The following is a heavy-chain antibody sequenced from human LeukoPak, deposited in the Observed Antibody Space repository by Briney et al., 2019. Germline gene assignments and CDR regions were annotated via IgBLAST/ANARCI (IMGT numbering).Heavy chain of an antibody. V-gene: IGHV3-33*06. J-gene: IGHJ4*02. CDR3: AKDLSSSWFEGLDN. Sequence: PGGSLRLSCAASGFTFDDYAMHWVRQAPGKGLEWVAVIWNDGSNKHYADSVKGRFTISRDNSKNTLDLQMNSLRAEDTAVYYCAKDLSSSWFEGLDNWGQGTLVTVSS. D-gene: IGHD6-13*01. CDR1: GFTFDDYA. CDR2: IWNDGSNK.